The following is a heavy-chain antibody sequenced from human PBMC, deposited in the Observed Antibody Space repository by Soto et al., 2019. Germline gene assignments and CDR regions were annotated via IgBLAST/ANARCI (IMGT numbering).Heavy chain of an antibody. V-gene: IGHV3-33*01. CDR1: GFMFSDYG. CDR2: IWYDGTNK. Sequence: QVQLVESGGGVVQPGRSLRLSCAASGFMFSDYGMHWIRQAPGKGLEWVAVIWYDGTNKYYADSVKGRFIISRDSSQNTLYLQMNSLTVEDTAIYYCVRGWPGVFDYWGQGTLVTVSS. D-gene: IGHD7-27*01. J-gene: IGHJ4*02. CDR3: VRGWPGVFDY.